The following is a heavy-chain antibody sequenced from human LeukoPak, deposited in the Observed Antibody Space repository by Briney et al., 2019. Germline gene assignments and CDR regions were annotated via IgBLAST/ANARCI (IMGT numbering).Heavy chain of an antibody. J-gene: IGHJ4*02. CDR3: ARERQNFYCSGNYYNVIDD. D-gene: IGHD3-10*01. Sequence: PSETLSLTCTVSGVSIRSYYWSWIRQPPGKGLEWIGSIYYSGSTNYNPSLKSRVTISVDSSNSQFSLRLSSVTAEDTAVYFCARERQNFYCSGNYYNVIDDWGQGTLVTVSS. V-gene: IGHV4-59*13. CDR2: IYYSGST. CDR1: GVSIRSYY.